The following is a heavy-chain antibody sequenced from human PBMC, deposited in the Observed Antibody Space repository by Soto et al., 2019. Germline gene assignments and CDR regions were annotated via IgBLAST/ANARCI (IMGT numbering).Heavy chain of an antibody. V-gene: IGHV3-33*01. CDR3: ARANYDFWSGSPPHFSLYYYYYMDV. CDR1: GFTFSSYG. CDR2: IWYDGSNK. D-gene: IGHD3-3*01. J-gene: IGHJ6*03. Sequence: GGSLRLSCAASGFTFSSYGMHWVRQAPGKGLEWVAVIWYDGSNKYYADSVKGRFTISRDNSKNTLYLQMNSLRAEDTAVYYCARANYDFWSGSPPHFSLYYYYYMDVWGKGTTVTVSS.